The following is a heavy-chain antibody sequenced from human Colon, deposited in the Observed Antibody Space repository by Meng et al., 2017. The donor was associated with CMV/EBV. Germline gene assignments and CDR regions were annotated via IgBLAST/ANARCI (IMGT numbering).Heavy chain of an antibody. Sequence: SCAASGFTFDDYAMHWVRQAPGKGLEWVSGISWNSGSIGYADSVKGRFTISRDNAKNSLYLQMNSLRAEDMALYYCAKGLMTTVTTPFDYWGQGTLVTVSS. CDR1: GFTFDDYA. J-gene: IGHJ4*02. V-gene: IGHV3-9*03. CDR3: AKGLMTTVTTPFDY. CDR2: ISWNSGSI. D-gene: IGHD4-17*01.